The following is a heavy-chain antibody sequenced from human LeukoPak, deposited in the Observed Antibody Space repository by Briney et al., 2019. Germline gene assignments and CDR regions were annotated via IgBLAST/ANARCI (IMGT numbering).Heavy chain of an antibody. J-gene: IGHJ4*02. CDR1: GGSISSGGYY. V-gene: IGHV4-31*03. Sequence: PSETLSLTCTVSGGSISSGGYYWSWIRQHPGKGLEWIGYTYYSGSTYYNPSLKSRVTISVDTSKNQFSLKLSSVTAADTAVYYCARGLPSGSYPFDYWGQGTLVTVSS. CDR3: ARGLPSGSYPFDY. D-gene: IGHD1-26*01. CDR2: TYYSGST.